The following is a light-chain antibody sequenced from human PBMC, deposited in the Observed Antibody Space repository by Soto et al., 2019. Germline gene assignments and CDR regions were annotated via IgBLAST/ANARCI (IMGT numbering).Light chain of an antibody. J-gene: IGKJ1*01. CDR2: AAS. CDR1: QGIRND. Sequence: AIQMTQSPSSLSAYVGDRVTITCRASQGIRNDLGWYQQKPGKAPKLLIYAASILQSGVPSRFSGSGSGTDFTLNISSLQPEDFATYYCLQDYNYPRTFGQGTKVEIK. V-gene: IGKV1-6*01. CDR3: LQDYNYPRT.